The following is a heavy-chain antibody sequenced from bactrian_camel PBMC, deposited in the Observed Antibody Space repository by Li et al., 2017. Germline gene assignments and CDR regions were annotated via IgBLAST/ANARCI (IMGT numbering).Heavy chain of an antibody. Sequence: HVQLVESGGGTVQAGGSLRLSCATSGYTYATTSIAWFRQAPGKEREGVAAKSPGGETMVYADSVKGRFTISRDNDKNTLYLQMNNLKTEDTAKYYCATHLGYMGQGTQVTVS. CDR1: GYTYATTS. V-gene: IGHV3S54*01. J-gene: IGHJ4*01. CDR2: KSPGGETM. D-gene: IGHD2*01.